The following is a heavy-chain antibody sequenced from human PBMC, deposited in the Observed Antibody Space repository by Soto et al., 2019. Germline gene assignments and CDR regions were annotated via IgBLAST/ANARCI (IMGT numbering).Heavy chain of an antibody. CDR1: GYTFTSYA. D-gene: IGHD2-2*01. J-gene: IGHJ5*02. CDR2: ISAGNGNT. V-gene: IGHV1-3*01. Sequence: ASVKVSCKASGYTFTSYAMHWVRQAPGQRLEWMGWISAGNGNTKYSQKFQGRVTITRDTSASTAYMELSSLRSEDTAVYYCAREGYCSSTSCYGFDPWGQGTLVTVSS. CDR3: AREGYCSSTSCYGFDP.